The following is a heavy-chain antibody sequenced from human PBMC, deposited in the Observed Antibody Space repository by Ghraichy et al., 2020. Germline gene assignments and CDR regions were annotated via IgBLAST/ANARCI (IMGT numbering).Heavy chain of an antibody. D-gene: IGHD5-18*01. J-gene: IGHJ4*02. CDR1: GFTFSDYH. V-gene: IGHV3-11*01. CDR2: ISTGGGSI. CDR3: ARVRSSYGYGFDY. Sequence: GSLRLSCAASGFTFSDYHMDWIRQAPGKGLEWLSYISTGGGSIYYADSVKGRFTISRDNAKNSLYLQMNSLRAEDTAVYYCARVRSSYGYGFDYWGRGTLVTVSS.